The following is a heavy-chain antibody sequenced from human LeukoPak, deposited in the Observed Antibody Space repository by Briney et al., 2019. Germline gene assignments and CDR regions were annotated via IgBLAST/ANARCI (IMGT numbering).Heavy chain of an antibody. CDR3: RVFAETADY. CDR1: GFTFRHSW. V-gene: IGHV3-7*01. CDR2: IKQDGSEK. D-gene: IGHD1-1*01. Sequence: GGSLRLSCAASGFTFRHSWLSWIRQTPGKGLEWVANIKQDGSEKNYVDSVKGRFTISRDNAKNSLYLQMNSLRAEDTAVYYCRVFAETADYWGPGTLVTVSS. J-gene: IGHJ4*02.